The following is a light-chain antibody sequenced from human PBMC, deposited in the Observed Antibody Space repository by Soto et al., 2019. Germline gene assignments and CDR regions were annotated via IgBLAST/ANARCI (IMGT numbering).Light chain of an antibody. CDR2: DAS. CDR3: QKYNSAPLT. J-gene: IGKJ1*01. CDR1: QSVGSY. Sequence: ETVLTQSPVTLSLSPGERATLSCRASQSVGSYLAWYQQKPGQAPRLLIYDASSRAPGVPARFSGSGSGTDFTLTISSLEPEDFAVYYCQKYNSAPLTFGQGTKVEIK. V-gene: IGKV3-11*01.